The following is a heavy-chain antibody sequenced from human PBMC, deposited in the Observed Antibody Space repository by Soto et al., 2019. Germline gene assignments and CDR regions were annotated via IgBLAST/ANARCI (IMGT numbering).Heavy chain of an antibody. V-gene: IGHV5-10-1*01. CDR1: AFIFTSYW. CDR2: LNPKDSFA. CDR3: ASHKSSGGSSPYDF. D-gene: IGHD6-25*01. J-gene: IGHJ4*02. Sequence: GESLKISCKASAFIFTSYWHSWVRQMPGKGLEWMGMLNPKDSFAYYSPSFRGHVTISPDTSVTTASLKWSSLKASDTAIYYCASHKSSGGSSPYDFGDQVTLGTVSS.